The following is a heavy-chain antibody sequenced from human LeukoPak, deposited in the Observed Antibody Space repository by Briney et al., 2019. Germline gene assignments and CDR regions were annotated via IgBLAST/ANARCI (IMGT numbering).Heavy chain of an antibody. CDR2: IYYSGST. J-gene: IGHJ4*02. CDR1: GGSISSYY. V-gene: IGHV4-59*01. Sequence: SETLSLTCTVSGGSISSYYWSWIRQPPGKGLEWIGYIYYSGSTNYSPSLKSRVTISVDTSKNQFSLKLSSVTAADTAVYYCAVGDDSSGYYPLGYWGQGTLVTVSS. D-gene: IGHD3-22*01. CDR3: AVGDDSSGYYPLGY.